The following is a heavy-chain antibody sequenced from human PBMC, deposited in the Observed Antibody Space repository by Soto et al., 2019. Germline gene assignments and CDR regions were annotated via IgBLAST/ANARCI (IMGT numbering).Heavy chain of an antibody. V-gene: IGHV3-30*18. CDR1: GFTFSSYG. CDR3: AKDDGITGTTTHDY. Sequence: PGGSLRLSCAASGFTFSSYGMHWVRQAPGKGLEWVAVISYDGSNKYYADSVKGRFTISRDNSKNTLYLQMNSLRAEDTAVYYCAKDDGITGTTTHDYWGQGTLVTVSS. J-gene: IGHJ4*02. D-gene: IGHD1-7*01. CDR2: ISYDGSNK.